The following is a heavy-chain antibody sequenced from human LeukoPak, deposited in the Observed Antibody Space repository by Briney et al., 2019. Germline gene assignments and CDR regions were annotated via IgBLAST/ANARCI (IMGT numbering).Heavy chain of an antibody. CDR2: IYHSGST. V-gene: IGHV4-38-2*02. Sequence: SETLSLTCTVSGYSINSGYYWGWIRQPPGKGLEWIGSIYHSGSTYYNPSLKSRVTISVDTSKNQFSLKLSSVTAADTAVYYCARREAVVTRSFDYWGQGTLVTVSS. D-gene: IGHD4-23*01. CDR3: ARREAVVTRSFDY. CDR1: GYSINSGYY. J-gene: IGHJ4*02.